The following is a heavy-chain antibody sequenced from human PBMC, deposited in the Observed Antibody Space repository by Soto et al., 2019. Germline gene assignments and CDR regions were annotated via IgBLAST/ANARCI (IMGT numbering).Heavy chain of an antibody. CDR2: ISSNNRDM. CDR1: GFTFTSYS. Sequence: PGGSLRLSCGASGFTFTSYSMNWVRQAPGKGLEWVASISSNNRDMSYADSVRGRFTISRDNTKNSLFLQMSSLRPEDTAVYYCAGDCTNGVCFIADGFDFWGHGTMVTVSS. D-gene: IGHD2-8*01. V-gene: IGHV3-21*01. CDR3: AGDCTNGVCFIADGFDF. J-gene: IGHJ3*01.